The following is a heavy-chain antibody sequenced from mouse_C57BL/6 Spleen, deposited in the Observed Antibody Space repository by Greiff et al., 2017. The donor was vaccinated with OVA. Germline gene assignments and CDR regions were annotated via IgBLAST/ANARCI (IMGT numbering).Heavy chain of an antibody. V-gene: IGHV1-62-2*01. D-gene: IGHD4-1*01. Sequence: VQGVESGAELVKPGASVKLSCKASGYTFTEYTIHWVKQRSGQGLEWIGWFYPGSGSIKYNEKFKDKATLTADKSSSTVYMELSRLTSEDSAVYFCARHEASWDGDYYAMDYWGQGTSVTVSS. J-gene: IGHJ4*01. CDR2: FYPGSGSI. CDR3: ARHEASWDGDYYAMDY. CDR1: GYTFTEYT.